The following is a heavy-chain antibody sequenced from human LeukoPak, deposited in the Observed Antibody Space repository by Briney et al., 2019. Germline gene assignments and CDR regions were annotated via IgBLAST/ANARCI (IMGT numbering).Heavy chain of an antibody. D-gene: IGHD3-22*01. V-gene: IGHV4-61*01. CDR2: IYYSGST. J-gene: IGHJ4*02. Sequence: PSESLSLTCSVSGGSISSSSYYWSWIRQPPGKGLEWIGYIYYSGSTNYNPSLKSRVTISVDTSKNQFSLKLSSVTAADTAVYYCARDFSYYDSSGYYSHPVNYFDYWGQGTLVTVSS. CDR1: GGSISSSSYY. CDR3: ARDFSYYDSSGYYSHPVNYFDY.